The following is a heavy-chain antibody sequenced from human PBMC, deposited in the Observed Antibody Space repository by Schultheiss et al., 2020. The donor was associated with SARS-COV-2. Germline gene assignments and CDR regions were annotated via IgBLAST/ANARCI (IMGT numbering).Heavy chain of an antibody. CDR2: IWYDGSNK. J-gene: IGHJ4*02. CDR1: GFTFSSYG. CDR3: ARDIGYGDTPDY. V-gene: IGHV3-33*08. D-gene: IGHD4-17*01. Sequence: GGSLRLSCAASGFTFSSYGMHWVRQAPGKGLEWVAVIWYDGSNKYYADSVKGRFTISRDNSKNTLYLQMNSLRAEDTAVYYCARDIGYGDTPDYWGQGTLVTVSS.